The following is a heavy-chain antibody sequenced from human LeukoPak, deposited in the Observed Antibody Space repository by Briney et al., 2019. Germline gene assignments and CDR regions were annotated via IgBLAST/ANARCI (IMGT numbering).Heavy chain of an antibody. CDR1: GGTFSSYA. D-gene: IGHD1-26*01. V-gene: IGHV1-69*13. CDR2: IIPIFGTA. CDR3: ARASREELIGCYYYMDV. J-gene: IGHJ6*03. Sequence: ASVKVSCKASGGTFSSYAISWVRQAPGQGLEWMGGIIPIFGTANYAQKFQGRVTITADESTSTAYMELSSMSSEATAVYYCARASREELIGCYYYMDVCGKGATVTVSS.